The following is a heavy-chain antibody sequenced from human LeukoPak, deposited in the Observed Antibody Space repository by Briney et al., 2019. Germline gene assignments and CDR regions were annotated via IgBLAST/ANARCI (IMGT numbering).Heavy chain of an antibody. CDR1: GFGFSNFW. CDR3: VRNQKGFDY. CDR2: IKEDGSLK. J-gene: IGHJ4*02. Sequence: GGSLRLSCAASGFGFSNFWMSWVRQAPGKGPEWVANIKEDGSLKNYVDSVEGRFTVSRDNAKNTLYLQIKSLRAEDTAPYYCVRNQKGFDYWGQGTLVTVPS. V-gene: IGHV3-7*01.